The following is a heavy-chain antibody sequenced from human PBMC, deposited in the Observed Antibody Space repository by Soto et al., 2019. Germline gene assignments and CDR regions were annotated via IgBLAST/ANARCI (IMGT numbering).Heavy chain of an antibody. CDR3: ARHRGLRYFDWSLPLDWYFDL. CDR1: GGSISSSSYY. V-gene: IGHV4-39*01. CDR2: IYYSGST. Sequence: QLQLQESGPGLVKPSETLSLTCTVSGGSISSSSYYWGWIRQPPGKGLEWIGSIYYSGSTYYNPSLKSRVTISVDTSKNQFSLKLSSVTAADTAVYYCARHRGLRYFDWSLPLDWYFDLWGRGTLVTVSS. D-gene: IGHD3-9*01. J-gene: IGHJ2*01.